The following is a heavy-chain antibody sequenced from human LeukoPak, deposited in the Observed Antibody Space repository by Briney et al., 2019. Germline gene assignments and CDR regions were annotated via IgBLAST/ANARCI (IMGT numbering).Heavy chain of an antibody. V-gene: IGHV4-39*01. CDR1: GGSISSSSYY. J-gene: IGHJ4*02. Sequence: PSETLSLTCTVSGGSISSSSYYWGWIRQPPGKGQEWIGSIYYSGSTYYNPSLKSRVTISVDTSKNQFSLKLSSVTAADTAVYYCARTGWLHPFDYWGQGTLVTVSS. CDR2: IYYSGST. D-gene: IGHD5-24*01. CDR3: ARTGWLHPFDY.